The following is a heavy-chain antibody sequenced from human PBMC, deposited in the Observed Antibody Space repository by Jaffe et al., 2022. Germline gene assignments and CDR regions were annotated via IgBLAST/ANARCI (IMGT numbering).Heavy chain of an antibody. Sequence: EEQLLESGGGLVQPGGSLRLSCAASGFTPFSGYAMSWVRQAPGKGLEWVAGVIGTGTFTSYADSVKGRFSISRDNSKNTLFLHMNNLRAEDTAIYYCATLYSDYGSYWGQGTLVTVSS. J-gene: IGHJ4*02. V-gene: IGHV3-23*01. CDR2: VIGTGTFT. D-gene: IGHD5-12*01. CDR1: GFTPFSGYA. CDR3: ATLYSDYGSY.